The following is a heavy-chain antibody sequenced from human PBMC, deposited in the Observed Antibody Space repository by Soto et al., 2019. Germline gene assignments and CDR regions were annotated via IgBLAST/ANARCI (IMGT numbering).Heavy chain of an antibody. J-gene: IGHJ4*02. CDR2: IYYAGSP. CDR3: ARLMGVVTVDY. D-gene: IGHD2-21*02. V-gene: IGHV4-39*02. Sequence: QLQLQESGPGLVKPSETLSLTCSVSGGSISSTGHYWGWIRQPPGKGLEWIGNIYYAGSPYYNPSLPSRVPISVDTSKDHFSLALTSVTAADTAVYYCARLMGVVTVDYWGQGALVTVSS. CDR1: GGSISSTGHY.